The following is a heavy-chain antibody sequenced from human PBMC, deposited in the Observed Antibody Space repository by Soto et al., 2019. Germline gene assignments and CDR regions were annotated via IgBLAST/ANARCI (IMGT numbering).Heavy chain of an antibody. CDR1: GGSFGGYY. CDR3: ARGNQYYDFWSGYYTSWFDP. J-gene: IGHJ5*02. CDR2: INHSGST. V-gene: IGHV4-34*01. Sequence: PSETLSLTCAVYGGSFGGYYLSWIRQPPGKGLEWIGEINHSGSTNYNPSLKSRVTISVDTSKNQFSLKLSSVTAADTAVYYCARGNQYYDFWSGYYTSWFDPWGQGTLVTVSS. D-gene: IGHD3-3*01.